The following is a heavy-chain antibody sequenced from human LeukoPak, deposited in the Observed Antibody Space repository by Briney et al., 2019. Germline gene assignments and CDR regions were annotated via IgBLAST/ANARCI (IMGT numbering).Heavy chain of an antibody. CDR1: GGTFSSYA. Sequence: SVKVSCKASGGTFSSYAISWVRQAPGQGLEWMGRIIPIFGTANYAQKFQGRVTITTDESTSTAYMELSSLRSEDTAVYYCASPHYRRDGYNLGGDAFDIRGQGTMVTVSS. D-gene: IGHD5-24*01. CDR3: ASPHYRRDGYNLGGDAFDI. J-gene: IGHJ3*02. CDR2: IIPIFGTA. V-gene: IGHV1-69*05.